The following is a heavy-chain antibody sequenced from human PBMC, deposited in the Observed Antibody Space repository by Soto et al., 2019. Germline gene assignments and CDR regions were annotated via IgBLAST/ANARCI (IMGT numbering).Heavy chain of an antibody. J-gene: IGHJ4*02. V-gene: IGHV3-21*06. CDR1: DFFTFTRYS. CDR2: ISSTTNYI. Sequence: GGSLRLSCATSDFFTFTRYSMNWVRQAPGKGLEWVSSISSTTNYIYYGDSMKGRFTISRDNAKNSLYLEMNSLRAEHTAVYYCARESEDLTSNFDYWGQGTLVTVSS. CDR3: ARESEDLTSNFDY.